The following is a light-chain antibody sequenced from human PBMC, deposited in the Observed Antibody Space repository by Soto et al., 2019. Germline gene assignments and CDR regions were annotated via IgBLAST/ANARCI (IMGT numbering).Light chain of an antibody. Sequence: EIVLKQSPGTLSLSPGERANLSCRAGQSASSRYLAWYQQKPGQAPRLLIYGASSRATGIPDRFSGSGSGTDCTLTISVLEPEDLALYYCQHYVSSPWTFGQGTKVEIK. CDR3: QHYVSSPWT. J-gene: IGKJ1*01. CDR1: QSASSRY. CDR2: GAS. V-gene: IGKV3-20*01.